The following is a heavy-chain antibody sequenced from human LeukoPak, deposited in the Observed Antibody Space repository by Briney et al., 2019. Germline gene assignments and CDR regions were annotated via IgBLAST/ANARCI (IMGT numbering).Heavy chain of an antibody. J-gene: IGHJ4*02. CDR1: GYTFTGYY. CDR2: MNPNRGDT. CDR3: GRRRIDCSDTGCYVDY. Sequence: GASVKVSCEASGYTFTGYYIHWMRQAPGQGLEWMGWMNPNRGDTSYAQKFQGRVTMTRDTPINTAYMELSGLTSDDTAVYYCGRRRIDCSDTGCYVDYWGQGTLVTVSS. V-gene: IGHV1-2*02. D-gene: IGHD2-15*01.